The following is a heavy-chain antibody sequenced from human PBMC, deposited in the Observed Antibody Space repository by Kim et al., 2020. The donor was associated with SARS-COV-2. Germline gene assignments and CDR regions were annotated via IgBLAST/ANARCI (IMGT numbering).Heavy chain of an antibody. CDR1: GGSFSGYY. V-gene: IGHV4-34*01. D-gene: IGHD6-19*01. J-gene: IGHJ6*02. CDR2: INHSGST. Sequence: SETLSLTCAVYGGSFSGYYWSWIRQPPGKGLEWIGEINHSGSTNYNPSLKSRVTISVDTSKNQFSLKLSSVTAADTAVYYCARDPQWPIGYYYGMDVWGQGTTVTVSS. CDR3: ARDPQWPIGYYYGMDV.